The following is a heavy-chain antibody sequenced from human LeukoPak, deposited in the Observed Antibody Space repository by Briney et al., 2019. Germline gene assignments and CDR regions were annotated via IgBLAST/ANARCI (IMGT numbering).Heavy chain of an antibody. Sequence: GGSLRLSCKASGFTFSNYAMSWVRQAPGKGLEWVSIITGSGGNSYYTDSVKGRFTLSRDNSKNTLFLQINSLRAEDTAVYFCAKKSLWSGPFDYWGQGTLVTVFS. V-gene: IGHV3-23*01. D-gene: IGHD3-3*01. CDR2: ITGSGGNS. CDR1: GFTFSNYA. CDR3: AKKSLWSGPFDY. J-gene: IGHJ4*02.